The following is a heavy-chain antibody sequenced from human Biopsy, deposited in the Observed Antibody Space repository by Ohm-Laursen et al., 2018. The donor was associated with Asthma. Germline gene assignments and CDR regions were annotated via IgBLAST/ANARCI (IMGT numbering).Heavy chain of an antibody. V-gene: IGHV3-53*01. D-gene: IGHD6-19*01. Sequence: SLRLSCTASGFTVSREHMFWVRQAPGKGLEWVSVIYSGGTSDTADSVRGRFTISRDFYKNTLYLQMDSLRAEDAAVYYCARGDSSGWSHYYFDYWGQGTLVTVSS. CDR1: GFTVSREH. CDR3: ARGDSSGWSHYYFDY. CDR2: IYSGGTS. J-gene: IGHJ4*02.